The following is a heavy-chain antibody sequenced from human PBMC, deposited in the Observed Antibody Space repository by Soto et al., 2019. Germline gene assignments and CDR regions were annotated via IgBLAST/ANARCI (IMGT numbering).Heavy chain of an antibody. Sequence: GESLKISCKGSGYSFTSYWIGWVRQMPGKGLEWMGIIYPGDSDTRYSPSFQGQVTISADKSISTAYLQWSSLKASDTAMYYCARLYSGYYYYYGMDVCVQGTTATVSS. CDR3: ARLYSGYYYYYGMDV. V-gene: IGHV5-51*01. CDR1: GYSFTSYW. J-gene: IGHJ6*02. D-gene: IGHD5-12*01. CDR2: IYPGDSDT.